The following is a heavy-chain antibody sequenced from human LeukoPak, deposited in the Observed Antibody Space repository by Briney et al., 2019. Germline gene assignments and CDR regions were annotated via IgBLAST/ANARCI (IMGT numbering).Heavy chain of an antibody. Sequence: SETLSLTCAVYGGSFSGYYWSWIRQPPGKGLAWVGEINHSGSTNYNPSLKSRVTISVDTSKNQFSLKLSSVTAADTAVYYCARGLRGYSYGQRGYYYGMDVWGQGTTVTVSS. D-gene: IGHD5-18*01. CDR3: ARGLRGYSYGQRGYYYGMDV. CDR1: GGSFSGYY. V-gene: IGHV4-34*01. J-gene: IGHJ6*02. CDR2: INHSGST.